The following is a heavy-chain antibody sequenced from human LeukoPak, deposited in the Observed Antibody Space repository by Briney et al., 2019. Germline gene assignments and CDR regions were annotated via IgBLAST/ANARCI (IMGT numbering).Heavy chain of an antibody. Sequence: SETLSLTCTVSGDSISSDNYYWGWIRQSPGKGLEWIGSIYYGGSPYYNPSLESRVTMSVDTSKSQLSLRLSSVTAADTAMYYCARSSDCSRASCFTSYFDSWGQGTLVTVSS. CDR3: ARSSDCSRASCFTSYFDS. CDR1: GDSISSDNYY. J-gene: IGHJ4*02. D-gene: IGHD2-2*02. V-gene: IGHV4-39*07. CDR2: IYYGGSP.